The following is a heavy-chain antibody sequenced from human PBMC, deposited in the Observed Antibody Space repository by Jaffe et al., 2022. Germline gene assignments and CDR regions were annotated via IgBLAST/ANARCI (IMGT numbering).Heavy chain of an antibody. Sequence: EVQLVESGGGLVKPGGSLRLSCAASGFTFSSYSMNWVRQAPGKGLEWVSSISSSSSYIYYADSVKGRFTISRDNAKNSLYLQMNSLRAEDTAVYYCARDLGNYGDYVGSRDYWGQGTLVTVSS. CDR1: GFTFSSYS. CDR3: ARDLGNYGDYVGSRDY. J-gene: IGHJ4*02. V-gene: IGHV3-21*01. D-gene: IGHD4-17*01. CDR2: ISSSSSYI.